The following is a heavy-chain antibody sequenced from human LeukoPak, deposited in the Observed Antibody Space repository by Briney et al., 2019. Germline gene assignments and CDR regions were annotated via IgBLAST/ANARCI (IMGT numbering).Heavy chain of an antibody. CDR2: PNSGAT. D-gene: IGHD3-22*01. V-gene: IGHV1-2*02. J-gene: IGHJ5*02. Sequence: PNSGATNYAHKFQGRVTMTRDTSISTAYMELSRLRSDDTAVYYCARDTHYYDSSGYPNWFDPWGQGTLVTVSS. CDR3: ARDTHYYDSSGYPNWFDP.